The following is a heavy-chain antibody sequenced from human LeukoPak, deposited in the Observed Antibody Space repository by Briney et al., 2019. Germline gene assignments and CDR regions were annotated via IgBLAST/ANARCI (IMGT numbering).Heavy chain of an antibody. CDR1: GFTFSGYG. CDR2: ISSSGNSI. V-gene: IGHV3-48*03. J-gene: IGHJ1*01. Sequence: GGSLRLSCTASGFTFSGYGMNWVRQAPGKGLEWVSYISSSGNSIYYADSVKGRFTISRDNAENSLYLRMNSLRAEDMAVYYCARGRFGSCWGQGTLVTVSS. D-gene: IGHD6-13*01. CDR3: ARGRFGSC.